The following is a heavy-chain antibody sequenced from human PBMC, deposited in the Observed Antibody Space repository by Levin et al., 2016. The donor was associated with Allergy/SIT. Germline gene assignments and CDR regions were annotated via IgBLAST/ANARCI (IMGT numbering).Heavy chain of an antibody. CDR1: GGTFSSYA. J-gene: IGHJ5*02. D-gene: IGHD2-15*01. CDR3: ARDTVVVVAATAGWFDP. Sequence: SVKVSCKASGGTFSSYAISWVRQAPGQGLEWMGGIIPIFGTANYAQKFQGRVTITADESTSTAYMELSSLRSEDTAVYYCARDTVVVVAATAGWFDPWGQGTLVTVSS. CDR2: IIPIFGTA. V-gene: IGHV1-69*13.